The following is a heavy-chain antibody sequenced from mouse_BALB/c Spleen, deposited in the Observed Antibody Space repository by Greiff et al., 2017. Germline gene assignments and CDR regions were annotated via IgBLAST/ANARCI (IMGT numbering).Heavy chain of an antibody. CDR1: GFNIKDYY. CDR2: IDPENGNT. D-gene: IGHD1-2*01. V-gene: IGHV14-1*02. CDR3: ASPIHYYGPRSFYYAMDY. J-gene: IGHJ4*01. Sequence: EVQLQESGAELVRPGALVKLSCKASGFNIKDYYMHWVKQRPEQGLEWIGWIDPENGNTIYDPKFQGKASITADTSSNTAYLQLSSLTSEDTAVYYCASPIHYYGPRSFYYAMDYWGQGTSVTVSS.